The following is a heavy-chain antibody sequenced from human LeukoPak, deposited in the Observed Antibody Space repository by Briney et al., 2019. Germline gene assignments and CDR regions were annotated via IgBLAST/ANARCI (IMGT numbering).Heavy chain of an antibody. CDR2: IYAGDSDT. V-gene: IGHV5-51*01. CDR3: ARHYYDYVWGSYGIDY. J-gene: IGHJ4*02. Sequence: NLGESLKISCKGSGYRFTSYWIGWVRQMPGKGLEWMGIIYAGDSDTRYSPSFQGQVTISADKSISTAYLQWSSLKASDTAMYYCARHYYDYVWGSYGIDYWGQGTLVTVSS. D-gene: IGHD3-16*01. CDR1: GYRFTSYW.